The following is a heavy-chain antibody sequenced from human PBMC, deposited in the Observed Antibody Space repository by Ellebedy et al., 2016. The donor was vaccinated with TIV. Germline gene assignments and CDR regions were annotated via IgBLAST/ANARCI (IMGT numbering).Heavy chain of an antibody. J-gene: IGHJ4*02. Sequence: MPSETLSLTCIVSGDSMNGYYWNWIRQAPGKGLEWMGYFYSSGSTNYNPSLNSRVTISLDRSKNQFSLRLSSVTAADTAVYHCARALGSGMFDYWGQGTLVTVSS. CDR2: FYSSGST. CDR1: GDSMNGYY. V-gene: IGHV4-59*01. D-gene: IGHD3-10*02. CDR3: ARALGSGMFDY.